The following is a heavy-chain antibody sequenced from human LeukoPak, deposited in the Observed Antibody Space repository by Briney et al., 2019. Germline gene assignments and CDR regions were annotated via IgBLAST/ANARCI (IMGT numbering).Heavy chain of an antibody. Sequence: PSETLSLTCTLSGDSITSSDHYWVWIRQSPGKGLEWIGSVSHSGNTYYKSSLKSRVTVSLDTSKNEFSLILTSVTAADTAEYYCARRGRWIQPANWFDPWGQGTLVTVSS. CDR2: VSHSGNT. D-gene: IGHD5-18*01. V-gene: IGHV4-39*01. J-gene: IGHJ5*02. CDR1: GDSITSSDHY. CDR3: ARRGRWIQPANWFDP.